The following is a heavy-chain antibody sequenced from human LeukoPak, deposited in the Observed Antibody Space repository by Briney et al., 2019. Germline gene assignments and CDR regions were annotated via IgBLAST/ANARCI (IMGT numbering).Heavy chain of an antibody. CDR1: GFTFSSYW. D-gene: IGHD6-13*01. CDR2: IDSDGSST. J-gene: IGHJ4*02. Sequence: GGSRRLSLAAPGFTFSSYWRHWVRQAPGMGLGWVSVIDSDGSSTIYADSVKGRFTISRDNAKNTVYLQMNSLRAEDTAVYYCARDGPDTVGAAALDYWGQGTLVTVSS. CDR3: ARDGPDTVGAAALDY. V-gene: IGHV3-74*01.